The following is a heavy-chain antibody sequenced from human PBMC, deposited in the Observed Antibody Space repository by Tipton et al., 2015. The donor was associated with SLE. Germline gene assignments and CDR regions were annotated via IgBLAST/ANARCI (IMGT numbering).Heavy chain of an antibody. CDR2: IGDDGSYK. CDR1: GFTFSTFA. V-gene: IGHV3-30*04. Sequence: SLRLSCEASGFTFSTFAFHWVRRAPGKGLEWVAVIGDDGSYKSYADSVKGRFTISRDNSKNTLYLQLNSLRVEDTAVYYCARAPTTRLDYWGQGTLVSVSS. D-gene: IGHD4-17*01. J-gene: IGHJ4*02. CDR3: ARAPTTRLDY.